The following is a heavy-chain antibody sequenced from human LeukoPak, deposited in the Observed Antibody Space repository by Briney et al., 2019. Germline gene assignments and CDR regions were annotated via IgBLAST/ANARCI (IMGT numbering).Heavy chain of an antibody. Sequence: GESLKISXKGSGYSFTSYWIGWVRQMPGKGLEWMGIIYPGYSDTIYSPSFQGQVTISADKSISTAYLQWSSLKASDTAMYYCARGYYYGSGSYYSSLDYWGQGTLVTVSS. J-gene: IGHJ4*02. CDR1: GYSFTSYW. V-gene: IGHV5-51*01. CDR3: ARGYYYGSGSYYSSLDY. D-gene: IGHD3-10*01. CDR2: IYPGYSDT.